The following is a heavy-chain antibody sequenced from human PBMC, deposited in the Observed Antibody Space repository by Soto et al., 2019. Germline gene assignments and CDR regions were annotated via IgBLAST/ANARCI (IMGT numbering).Heavy chain of an antibody. CDR1: GGSISGYY. D-gene: IGHD2-2*01. CDR3: ARVPDR. CDR2: IYHSGST. Sequence: PSETLSLTCTVSGGSISGYYWSWIRQPPGKGLEWIGYIYHSGSTYYNPSLNSRVTISVDRSKNQFSLKLSSVTAADTAVYYCARVPDRWGQGTLVTVSS. J-gene: IGHJ5*02. V-gene: IGHV4-59*12.